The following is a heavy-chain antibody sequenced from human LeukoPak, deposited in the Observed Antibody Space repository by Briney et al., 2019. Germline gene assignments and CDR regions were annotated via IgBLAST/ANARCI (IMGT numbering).Heavy chain of an antibody. J-gene: IGHJ6*03. V-gene: IGHV1-2*02. CDR1: GYTFTGYY. CDR3: AKASIYYDSSGYLTYYSYYYMDV. CDR2: INPNSGGT. Sequence: ASVKVSCKASGYTFTGYYMHWVRQAPGQGLEWMGWINPNSGGTNYAQKFQGRVTMTRDTSISTAYMELSRLRSDDTAVYYCAKASIYYDSSGYLTYYSYYYMDVWGKGTTVTISS. D-gene: IGHD3-22*01.